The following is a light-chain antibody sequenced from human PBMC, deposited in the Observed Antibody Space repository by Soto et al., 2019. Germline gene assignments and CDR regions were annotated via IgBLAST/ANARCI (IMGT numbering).Light chain of an antibody. Sequence: QSALTQPPSASGSPGQSVTISCTGTSSDVGGYDFVAWHQQHPGKAPRLMIYDVSKRPSGVPDRFSGSKSGYTASLTVSGLQAEDEADYCCSSFVGGNIYVFGTGTKLTVL. CDR1: SSDVGGYDF. J-gene: IGLJ1*01. CDR3: SSFVGGNIYV. CDR2: DVS. V-gene: IGLV2-8*01.